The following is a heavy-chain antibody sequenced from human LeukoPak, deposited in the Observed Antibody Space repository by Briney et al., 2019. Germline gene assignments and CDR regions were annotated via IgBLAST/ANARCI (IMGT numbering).Heavy chain of an antibody. D-gene: IGHD2-15*01. CDR1: GGSISSYY. J-gene: IGHJ4*02. V-gene: IGHV4-4*07. Sequence: SETLSLTCTVSGGSISSYYWSWTRQPAGKGLEWIGRIYTSGSTYYNPSLKSRVTMSVDTSKNQFSLKLSSVTAADTAVYYCARAGYCSGGSCYSFDYWGQGTLVTVSS. CDR3: ARAGYCSGGSCYSFDY. CDR2: IYTSGST.